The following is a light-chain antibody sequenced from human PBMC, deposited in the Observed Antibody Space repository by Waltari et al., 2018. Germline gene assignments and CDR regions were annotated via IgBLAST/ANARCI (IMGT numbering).Light chain of an antibody. CDR3: QQGYSSPPYT. Sequence: IQMTQSTSTLSASVGDRVTITCRASQSISTYLNWYQQKPGKAPSLLIFAATSLQSGVPSRFSGSGSGTEFTLTINNLQPEDFATYYCQQGYSSPPYTFGQGTKLLI. J-gene: IGKJ2*01. V-gene: IGKV1-39*01. CDR2: AAT. CDR1: QSISTY.